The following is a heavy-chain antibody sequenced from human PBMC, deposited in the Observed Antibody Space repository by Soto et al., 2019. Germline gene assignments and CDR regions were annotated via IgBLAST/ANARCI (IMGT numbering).Heavy chain of an antibody. CDR3: ASWHLREHAYDI. D-gene: IGHD4-17*01. Sequence: EVQLVESGGGLVQPGGSLRLSCAATGFTFSTYWVHWVRQAPGKGLVWVSALYDVDGTYYADSVKGRFTTSADSSKTIVYLQMNGLRPDDTAVYYCASWHLREHAYDIWGQGTAVTVSS. CDR2: LYDVDGT. CDR1: GFTFSTYW. J-gene: IGHJ3*02. V-gene: IGHV3-66*01.